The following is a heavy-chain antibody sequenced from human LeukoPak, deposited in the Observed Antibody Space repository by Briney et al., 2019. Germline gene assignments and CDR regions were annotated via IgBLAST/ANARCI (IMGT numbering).Heavy chain of an antibody. J-gene: IGHJ4*02. Sequence: QTGGSLRLSCAASGFTFSSYGMHWVRQAPGKGLEWVAFIRYDGSNKYYADSVKGRFTISRDNSKNTLCLQMNSLRAEDTAVYYRAKDDQGVVGAVYYFDYWGQGTLVTVSS. V-gene: IGHV3-30*02. CDR3: AKDDQGVVGAVYYFDY. CDR2: IRYDGSNK. D-gene: IGHD1-26*01. CDR1: GFTFSSYG.